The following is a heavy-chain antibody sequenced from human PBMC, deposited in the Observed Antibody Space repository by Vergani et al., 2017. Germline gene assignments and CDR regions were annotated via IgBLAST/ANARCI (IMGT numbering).Heavy chain of an antibody. V-gene: IGHV4-39*01. D-gene: IGHD2-15*01. J-gene: IGHJ5*02. Sequence: QVQLQESGPGLVKPSETLSLTCTVSNDSVSNTFYYWGWIRQTPGKGLEWIGSLYYTGSTYYNPSLESRVTMSVDTSKSQFSLKLSSVTAADTAVYYCTRHWALVAANNWFDPWGQGTLVTVSS. CDR1: NDSVSNTFYY. CDR2: LYYTGST. CDR3: TRHWALVAANNWFDP.